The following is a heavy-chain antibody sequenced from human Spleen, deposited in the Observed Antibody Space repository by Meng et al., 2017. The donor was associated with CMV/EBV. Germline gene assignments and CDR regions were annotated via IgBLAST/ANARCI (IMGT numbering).Heavy chain of an antibody. CDR2: ISSSGSTI. J-gene: IGHJ3*02. Sequence: GESLKISCAASGFTFSSYEMNWVRQAPGKGLEWVSYISSSGSTIYYADSVKGRFTISRDNAKNSLYLQMNSLRAEDTAVYYCARGAGYSSSWGAFDIWGQGTMVTVSS. D-gene: IGHD6-13*01. CDR1: GFTFSSYE. CDR3: ARGAGYSSSWGAFDI. V-gene: IGHV3-48*03.